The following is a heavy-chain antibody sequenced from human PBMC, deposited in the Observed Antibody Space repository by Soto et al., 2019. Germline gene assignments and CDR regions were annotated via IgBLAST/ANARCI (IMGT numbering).Heavy chain of an antibody. D-gene: IGHD3-22*01. CDR3: AKSPHPVSDSSGYYYLWFDY. J-gene: IGHJ4*02. V-gene: IGHV3-23*01. CDR2: ISGSGGST. Sequence: GGSLRLSCAASGFTFSSYAMSWVRQAPGKGLEWVSAISGSGGSTYYADSVKGRFTISRDNSKNTLYLQMNSLRAEDTAVYYCAKSPHPVSDSSGYYYLWFDYWGQGTLVTVSS. CDR1: GFTFSSYA.